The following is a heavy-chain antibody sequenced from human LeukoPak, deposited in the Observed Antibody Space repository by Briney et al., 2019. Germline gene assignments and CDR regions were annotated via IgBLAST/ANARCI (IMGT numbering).Heavy chain of an antibody. CDR2: IDRGGTFK. V-gene: IGHV3-21*01. Sequence: GGSLRLSCAGSELTFSSYSMNWVRQSPGKGLEWVSSIDRGGTFKYYADSVKGRFTISRDNAKNSLYLQMNSLRAEDTAVYYCARDEDTMIVVAFDIWGQGTMVTVSS. D-gene: IGHD3-22*01. J-gene: IGHJ3*02. CDR3: ARDEDTMIVVAFDI. CDR1: ELTFSSYS.